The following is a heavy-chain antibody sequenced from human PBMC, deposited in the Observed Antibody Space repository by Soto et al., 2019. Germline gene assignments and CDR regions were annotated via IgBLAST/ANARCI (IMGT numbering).Heavy chain of an antibody. D-gene: IGHD3-22*01. CDR3: VKDDGGYPSTAPH. J-gene: IGHJ4*02. V-gene: IGHV3-23*01. CDR2: ISGSGDRT. CDR1: GITISNYP. Sequence: SLRLSCAASGITISNYPMSWVPQAPGNGLDWVSGISGSGDRTYYGDSAKGRFTISKDISKNSLSLQLDSLGVEDTAVYFCVKDDGGYPSTAPHWGQGTLVTVSS.